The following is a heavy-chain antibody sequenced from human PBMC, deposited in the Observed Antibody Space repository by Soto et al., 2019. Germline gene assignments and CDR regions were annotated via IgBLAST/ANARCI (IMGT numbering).Heavy chain of an antibody. J-gene: IGHJ4*02. CDR3: AREYCGGDCYHDY. Sequence: ASVKVSCKASGYTFTSYAMHWVRQAPGQRLEWMGWINAGNGNTKYSQKFQGRVTITRDTSASTAYMELSSLRSEDTAVYYCAREYCGGDCYHDYWGQGTLVTVPS. CDR1: GYTFTSYA. CDR2: INAGNGNT. D-gene: IGHD2-21*01. V-gene: IGHV1-3*01.